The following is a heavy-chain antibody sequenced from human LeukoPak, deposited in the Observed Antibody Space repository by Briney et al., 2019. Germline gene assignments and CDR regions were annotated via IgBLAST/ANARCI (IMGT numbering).Heavy chain of an antibody. D-gene: IGHD2-15*01. CDR2: IKQDGSEK. Sequence: GGSLRPSCAASGFTFSSYWMSWVRQAPGKGLEWVANIKQDGSEKYYVDSVKGRFTISRDNAKNSLYLQMNSLRAEDTAVYYCARVRGPLGYCSGGSCGWFDPWGQGTLVTVSS. V-gene: IGHV3-7*01. J-gene: IGHJ5*02. CDR3: ARVRGPLGYCSGGSCGWFDP. CDR1: GFTFSSYW.